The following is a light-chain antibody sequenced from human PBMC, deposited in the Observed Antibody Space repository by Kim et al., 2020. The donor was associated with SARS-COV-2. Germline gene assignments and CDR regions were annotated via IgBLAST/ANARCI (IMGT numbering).Light chain of an antibody. CDR2: QHT. CDR1: KLGNKY. J-gene: IGLJ3*02. Sequence: SYELTQPPSVSVSPGQTASITCSGDKLGNKYAYWYQQKPGQSPVLLIYQHTKRPSGIPERFSGSNSGNTATLTISGTQAMDEADYYCQAWDSSTAVFGGGTKLTVL. CDR3: QAWDSSTAV. V-gene: IGLV3-1*01.